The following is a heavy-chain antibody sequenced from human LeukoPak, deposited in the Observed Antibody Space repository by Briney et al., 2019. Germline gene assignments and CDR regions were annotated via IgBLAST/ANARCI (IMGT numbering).Heavy chain of an antibody. J-gene: IGHJ4*02. Sequence: PSETLSLTYTVSGGSISSGGYYWSWIRQHPGKGLEWIGYIYYSGSTYYNPSLKSRVTISVDTSKNQFSLKLSSVTAADTAVYYCARARGIAAAGTLDYWGQGTLVTVSS. D-gene: IGHD6-13*01. V-gene: IGHV4-31*03. CDR3: ARARGIAAAGTLDY. CDR2: IYYSGST. CDR1: GGSISSGGYY.